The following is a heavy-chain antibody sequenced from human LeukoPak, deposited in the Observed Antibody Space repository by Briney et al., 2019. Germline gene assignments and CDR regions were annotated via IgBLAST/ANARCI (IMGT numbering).Heavy chain of an antibody. J-gene: IGHJ5*02. CDR2: INPTGGIT. Sequence: ASVKVSCKASGYTFTSYYMHWVRQAPGQGLEWMGIINPTGGITSYAQKFQGRVTMTRDKSTSTVYMELSSLRSEDTAVYYCARDLRAAGPNWFDPWGQGTLVTVFS. CDR3: ARDLRAAGPNWFDP. CDR1: GYTFTSYY. D-gene: IGHD6-13*01. V-gene: IGHV1-46*03.